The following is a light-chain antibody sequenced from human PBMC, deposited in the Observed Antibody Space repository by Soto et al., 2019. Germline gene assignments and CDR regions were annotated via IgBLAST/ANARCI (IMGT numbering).Light chain of an antibody. CDR2: PAS. V-gene: IGKV1-12*01. Sequence: DIQMTQSPSSVSASVGDRVTITCRASQGISTWLAWYQQKPGKAPNLLIYPASRLPKGVTSRFSGSGSGTDFSFIISSLQREDLATYYCQQYYGLPPLTFGQGTRLEIK. CDR3: QQYYGLPPLT. J-gene: IGKJ5*01. CDR1: QGISTW.